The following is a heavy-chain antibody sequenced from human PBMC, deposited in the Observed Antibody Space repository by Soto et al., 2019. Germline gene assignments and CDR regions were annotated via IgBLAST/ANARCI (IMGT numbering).Heavy chain of an antibody. CDR1: ELHLRKTG. D-gene: IGHD2-2*01. V-gene: IGHV3-15*01. Sequence: EVQLVESGGGLVKPGGSLRLSYAASELHLRKTGWGGFPQAPGKGLEWVGRSKVQGDGDTADYAPPVRGRFTISRDDSKNTLYLQMNSLKSEDTALYYCTTGGVVPAATFDYWGQGTLVTVSS. J-gene: IGHJ4*02. CDR3: TTGGVVPAATFDY. CDR2: SKVQGDGDTA.